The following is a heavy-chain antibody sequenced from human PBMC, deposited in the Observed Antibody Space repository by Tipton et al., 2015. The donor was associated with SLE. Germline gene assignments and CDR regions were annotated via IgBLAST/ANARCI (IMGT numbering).Heavy chain of an antibody. CDR1: GGSISSHY. J-gene: IGHJ2*01. V-gene: IGHV4-59*11. D-gene: IGHD6-13*01. Sequence: TLSLTCSVSGGSISSHYWIWIRQPPGKGLEWIGSIYYSGSKYYNPSLRSQLTISVDTSKSQFSLKLSSVTAADTAIYYCARGPELGSSWDLYWYFDLWGRGSLVTVSS. CDR2: IYYSGSK. CDR3: ARGPELGSSWDLYWYFDL.